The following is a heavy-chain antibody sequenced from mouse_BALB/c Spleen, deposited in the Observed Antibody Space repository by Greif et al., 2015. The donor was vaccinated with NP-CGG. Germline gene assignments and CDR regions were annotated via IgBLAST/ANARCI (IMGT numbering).Heavy chain of an antibody. CDR3: ARDYDGYQARFAY. V-gene: IGHV7-3*02. D-gene: IGHD2-3*01. J-gene: IGHJ3*01. Sequence: EVKLQESGGGLVQPGGSLRLSCATSGFTFTDYYMSWVRQPPGKALEWLGFIRNKANGYTTEYSASVKGRFTISRDNSQSVLYLQMNALRAEDSATYYCARDYDGYQARFAYWGQGTLVTVSA. CDR1: GFTFTDYY. CDR2: IRNKANGYTT.